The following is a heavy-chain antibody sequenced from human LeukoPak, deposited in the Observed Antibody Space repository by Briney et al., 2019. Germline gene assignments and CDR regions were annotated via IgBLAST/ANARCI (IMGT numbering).Heavy chain of an antibody. CDR2: IYSGGST. Sequence: GGSLRLSCAASGFTVSSNYMSWVRQAPGKGLEWVSIIYSGGSTYYADSVKGRFTISRDNSKNTLYLQMNSLRAEDTAIYYCARDGGYSYGFGYHYYYGMDVWGQGTTVTVSS. J-gene: IGHJ6*02. V-gene: IGHV3-66*01. CDR3: ARDGGYSYGFGYHYYYGMDV. D-gene: IGHD5-18*01. CDR1: GFTVSSNY.